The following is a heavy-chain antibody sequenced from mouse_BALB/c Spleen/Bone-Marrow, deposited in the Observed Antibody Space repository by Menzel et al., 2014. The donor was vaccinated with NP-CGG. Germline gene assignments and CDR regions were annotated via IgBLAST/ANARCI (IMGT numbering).Heavy chain of an antibody. CDR3: VKGRATVITTWYFDV. Sequence: DLLTPRASVKLSCKASASTFTSYWLTWIKPRPGQGLEWIGRFAPGSGNTYYNEMFKGKATLTVDTSSSTAYIQLSSLSSEDSAVYFCVKGRATVITTWYFDVWGASATVTVSS. CDR2: FAPGSGNT. V-gene: IGHV1S41*01. J-gene: IGHJ1*01. CDR1: ASTFTSYW. D-gene: IGHD2-4*01.